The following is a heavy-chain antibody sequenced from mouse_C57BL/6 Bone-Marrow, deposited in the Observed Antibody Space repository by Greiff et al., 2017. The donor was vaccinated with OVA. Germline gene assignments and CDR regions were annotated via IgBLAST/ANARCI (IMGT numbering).Heavy chain of an antibody. V-gene: IGHV1-80*01. CDR2: LYPGAGDT. CDR1: GYAFSSYW. Sequence: QVQLQQSGAELVKPGASVKISCKASGYAFSSYWMNWVKQRPGKGLAWIGQLYPGAGDTHYNGQFTGKATLTADQSSSPAYMPLSSLTSEDSAVYVGAREGYDDPAWFAYWGQGTLVTVSA. CDR3: AREGYDDPAWFAY. J-gene: IGHJ3*01. D-gene: IGHD2-2*01.